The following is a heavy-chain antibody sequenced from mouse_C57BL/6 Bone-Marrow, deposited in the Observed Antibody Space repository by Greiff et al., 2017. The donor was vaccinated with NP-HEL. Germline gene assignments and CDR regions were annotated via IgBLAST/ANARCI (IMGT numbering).Heavy chain of an antibody. CDR3: TGGHGKPFAY. CDR2: IRLKSDNYAT. J-gene: IGHJ3*01. D-gene: IGHD2-1*01. V-gene: IGHV6-3*01. CDR1: GFTFSNYW. Sequence: DVKLVESGGGLVQPGGSMKLSCVASGFTFSNYWMNWVRQSPEKGLEWVAQIRLKSDNYATHYAESVKGRFTISRDDSKSSVYLQMNNLRAEDTGMYYCTGGHGKPFAYWGQGTLVTVSA.